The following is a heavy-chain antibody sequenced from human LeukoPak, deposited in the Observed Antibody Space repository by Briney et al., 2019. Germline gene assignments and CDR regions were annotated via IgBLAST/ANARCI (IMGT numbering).Heavy chain of an antibody. V-gene: IGHV3-30-3*01. Sequence: PGGSLRLSCAASGFTFSSYAMHWVRQAPGKGGEWGALISYDGSNKYYAESVKGRLTTSRDNSKNTLYLRMNSLRPEDTAVYYCAREPEQWLVVYFDYWGQGTLVTVSS. D-gene: IGHD6-19*01. CDR1: GFTFSSYA. J-gene: IGHJ4*02. CDR3: AREPEQWLVVYFDY. CDR2: ISYDGSNK.